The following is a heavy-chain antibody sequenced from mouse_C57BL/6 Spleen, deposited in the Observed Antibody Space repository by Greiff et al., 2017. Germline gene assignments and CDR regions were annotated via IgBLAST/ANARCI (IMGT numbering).Heavy chain of an antibody. D-gene: IGHD4-1*01. CDR1: GFTFSSYA. J-gene: IGHJ2*01. V-gene: IGHV5-4*01. Sequence: EVHLVESGGGLVKPGGSLKLSCAASGFTFSSYAMSWVRQTPEKRLEWVATISDGGSYTYYPDNVKGRFTISRDNAKNNLYLQMSHLKSEDTAMYYCARDGRRSRDYFDYWGQGTTLTVSS. CDR2: ISDGGSYT. CDR3: ARDGRRSRDYFDY.